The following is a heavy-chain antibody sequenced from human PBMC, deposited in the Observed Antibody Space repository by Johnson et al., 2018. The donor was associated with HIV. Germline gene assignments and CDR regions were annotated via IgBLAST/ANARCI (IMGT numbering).Heavy chain of an antibody. D-gene: IGHD4-17*01. J-gene: IGHJ3*02. CDR2: ISGSGGST. CDR3: ARDSTAGPDKGLDYVGAFDI. Sequence: VQLVESGGGVVRPGGSLRLSCAASGFTFDDYGMSWVRQAPGKGLEWVSGISGSGGSTYYADSVKGRFTISRDNSKNTLYLQMNSLRAEDTAVYYCARDSTAGPDKGLDYVGAFDIWGQGTMVTVSS. CDR1: GFTFDDYG. V-gene: IGHV3-20*04.